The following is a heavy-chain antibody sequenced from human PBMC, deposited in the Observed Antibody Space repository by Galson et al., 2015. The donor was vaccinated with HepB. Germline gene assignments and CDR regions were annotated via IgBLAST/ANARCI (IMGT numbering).Heavy chain of an antibody. V-gene: IGHV3-30*03. CDR1: GFTFNNYG. CDR3: AGVRWVYRAFDI. J-gene: IGHJ3*02. D-gene: IGHD4-23*01. CDR2: ISYDGAYT. Sequence: SLRLSCAASGFTFNNYGMHWVRQAPGKGLEWVAVISYDGAYTMYADSVRGRFTISRENAKNSWYLQMNSLRVKDTAVYYCAGVRWVYRAFDIWGQGTMVTVSS.